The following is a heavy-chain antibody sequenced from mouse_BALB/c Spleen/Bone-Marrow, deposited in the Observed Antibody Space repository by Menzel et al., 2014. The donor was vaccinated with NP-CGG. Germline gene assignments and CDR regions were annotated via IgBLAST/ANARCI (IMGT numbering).Heavy chain of an antibody. CDR3: AYYRYDVNY. Sequence: DLVKPGASVKLSCKASGYTFTGYWINWIKQRPGQGLEWIGLIAPGSGSTYYNEMFKGKAILTVDTSSSTAYIQLSSLASEDSAVYFCAYYRYDVNYWGQGTTLTVSS. V-gene: IGHV1S41*01. D-gene: IGHD2-14*01. CDR1: GYTFTGYW. J-gene: IGHJ2*01. CDR2: IAPGSGST.